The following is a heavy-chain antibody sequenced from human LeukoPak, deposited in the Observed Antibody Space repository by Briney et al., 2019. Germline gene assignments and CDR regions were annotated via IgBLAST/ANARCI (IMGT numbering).Heavy chain of an antibody. D-gene: IGHD4-17*01. V-gene: IGHV4-38-2*02. CDR2: IYHSGST. J-gene: IGHJ3*02. CDR3: ARDAPADYGDYDLAAFDI. Sequence: KPSETLSLTCTVSGGSISSYYWSWIRQPPGKGLEWIGSIYHSGSTYYNPSLKSRVTISVDTSKNQFSLKLSSVTAADTAVYYCARDAPADYGDYDLAAFDIWGQGTMVTVSS. CDR1: GGSISSYY.